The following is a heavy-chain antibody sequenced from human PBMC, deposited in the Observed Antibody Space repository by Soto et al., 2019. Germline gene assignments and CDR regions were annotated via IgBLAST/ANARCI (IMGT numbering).Heavy chain of an antibody. CDR1: RYGFSSRW. D-gene: IGHD3-22*01. CDR3: ASCSSGYFYFDS. V-gene: IGHV5-51*01. J-gene: IGHJ4*02. CDR2: VYPGDSDT. Sequence: PGEPLNTSDDGSRYGFSSRWIGWVLQMPGKGLEWMGIVYPGDSDTRYSPSFQGQVTISADKSISTAYLQWSSLRASDTAMYYCASCSSGYFYFDSWGQGTMVTVSS.